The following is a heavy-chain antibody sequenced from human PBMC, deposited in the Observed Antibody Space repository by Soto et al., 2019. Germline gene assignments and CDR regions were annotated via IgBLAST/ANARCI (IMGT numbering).Heavy chain of an antibody. Sequence: QVQLQESGPGLVKPSQTLSLTCIVSGGSISSGDYYWSWVRQPPGKGLEWIGYIYYSGSTYYNPSLKSRVTISAYTSTNLFSMKLSSVTAADAAVYYCARAKSLLTVTTSWFDPWGQGTLVTVSS. CDR2: IYYSGST. V-gene: IGHV4-30-4*01. CDR3: ARAKSLLTVTTSWFDP. J-gene: IGHJ5*02. CDR1: GGSISSGDYY. D-gene: IGHD4-17*01.